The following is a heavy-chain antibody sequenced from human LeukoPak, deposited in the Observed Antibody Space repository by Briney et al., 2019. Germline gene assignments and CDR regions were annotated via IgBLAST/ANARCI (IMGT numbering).Heavy chain of an antibody. Sequence: ASVKVSCKASGYTFTGHYMHWVRQAPGQGLEWMGWINPNTGGTHYAQKFQGRVTMTRDTSISTGYMELSRLGSDDTAVYYCARGGVYGNWFDPWGQGTLVTVSS. CDR3: ARGGVYGNWFDP. CDR1: GYTFTGHY. J-gene: IGHJ5*02. CDR2: INPNTGGT. D-gene: IGHD2-8*01. V-gene: IGHV1-2*02.